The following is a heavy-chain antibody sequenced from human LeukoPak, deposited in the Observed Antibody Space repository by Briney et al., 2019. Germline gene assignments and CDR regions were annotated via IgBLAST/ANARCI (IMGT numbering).Heavy chain of an antibody. V-gene: IGHV4-59*01. CDR2: IYYSGST. Sequence: ASETLSLTCTVSGGSISSYYWSWIRQPPGKGLEWIGYIYYSGSTNYNPSLKSRVTISVDTSKNQFSLKLSSVTAADTAVYYCAGTYSSGWYVFNYWGQGTLVTVSS. CDR1: GGSISSYY. J-gene: IGHJ4*02. CDR3: AGTYSSGWYVFNY. D-gene: IGHD6-19*01.